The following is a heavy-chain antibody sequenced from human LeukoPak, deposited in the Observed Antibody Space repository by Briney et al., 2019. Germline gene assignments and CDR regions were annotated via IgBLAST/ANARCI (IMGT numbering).Heavy chain of an antibody. CDR3: ARDRVMVRGVIIPNWFDP. CDR2: ISAYYGNT. J-gene: IGHJ5*02. CDR1: GYTFTSYG. Sequence: GASVKVSCKASGYTFTSYGISWVRQAPGQGLEWMGWISAYYGNTNYAQKLQGRVTMTTDTSTSTAYMELRSLRSDDTAVYYCARDRVMVRGVIIPNWFDPWGQGTLVTVSS. D-gene: IGHD3-10*01. V-gene: IGHV1-18*01.